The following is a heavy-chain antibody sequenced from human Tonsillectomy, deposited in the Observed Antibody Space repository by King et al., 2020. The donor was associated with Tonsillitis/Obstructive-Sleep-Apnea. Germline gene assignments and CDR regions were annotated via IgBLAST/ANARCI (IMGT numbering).Heavy chain of an antibody. V-gene: IGHV4-59*01. CDR3: ARGSHYYDSRGWLAP. Sequence: VQLQESGPGLVRPSETLSLTCSVSGGSMTGFYWSWIRQPPGKGLEWIGYINDSGSTKDNPSLKSRVTISVDTSKNQFSLKLSSVTAADTAVYYCARGSHYYDSRGWLAPWGQGTVVTVSS. CDR2: INDSGST. CDR1: GGSMTGFY. J-gene: IGHJ5*02. D-gene: IGHD3-22*01.